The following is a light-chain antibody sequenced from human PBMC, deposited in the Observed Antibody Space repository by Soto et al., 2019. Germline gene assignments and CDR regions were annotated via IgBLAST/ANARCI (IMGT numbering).Light chain of an antibody. CDR2: GNS. Sequence: QSALTQPPSVSGAPGQRVTIYCPGSSSNIGDGYDVHWYHQPPATAPNLLIYGNSNRPSGVPDRFSGSKSGTSASLAITGLQAEDEADYYCQSYDSSLSGLVFGTGTKVTVL. J-gene: IGLJ1*01. CDR1: SSNIGDGYD. V-gene: IGLV1-40*01. CDR3: QSYDSSLSGLV.